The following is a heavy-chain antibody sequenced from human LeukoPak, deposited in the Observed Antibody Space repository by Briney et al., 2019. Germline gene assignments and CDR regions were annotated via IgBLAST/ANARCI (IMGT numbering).Heavy chain of an antibody. CDR2: ISGSGGST. J-gene: IGHJ4*02. Sequence: SGGSLRLSCAASGFTFRSYAMSWVRQAPGKGLEWVSAISGSGGSTYYADSVKGRFTISRDNSKNTLYLQMNSLRAEDTAVYYCAKGARFLEWPLDYWGQGTLVTVSS. V-gene: IGHV3-23*01. D-gene: IGHD3-3*01. CDR3: AKGARFLEWPLDY. CDR1: GFTFRSYA.